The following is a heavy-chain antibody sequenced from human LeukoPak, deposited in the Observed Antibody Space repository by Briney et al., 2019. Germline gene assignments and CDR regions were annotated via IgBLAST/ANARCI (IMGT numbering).Heavy chain of an antibody. D-gene: IGHD5-24*01. CDR3: ASLLDGYNSWYFDY. Sequence: KPSETLSLTCAVYGGSFSGYYWSWIRQPPGKGLEWIGEINHSGSTNYNPSLKSRVTISVDTSKNQFSLKLSSVTAADTAVYYCASLLDGYNSWYFDYWGQGTLVTVSS. CDR2: INHSGST. V-gene: IGHV4-34*01. CDR1: GGSFSGYY. J-gene: IGHJ4*02.